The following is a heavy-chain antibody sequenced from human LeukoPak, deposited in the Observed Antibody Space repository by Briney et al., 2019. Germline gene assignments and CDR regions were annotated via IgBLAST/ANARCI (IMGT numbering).Heavy chain of an antibody. Sequence: PGGSLRLSCTGSGFTFGAHSMAWVRQAPGKGPEWVGFIRGKAYGGATGYTASVKGRFTISRDDSKSIVYLQMNSLRTEDTAMYYICLTDPFDYWGQGSLVTVSS. CDR3: CLTDPFDY. V-gene: IGHV3-49*04. CDR2: IRGKAYGGAT. CDR1: GFTFGAHS. J-gene: IGHJ4*02.